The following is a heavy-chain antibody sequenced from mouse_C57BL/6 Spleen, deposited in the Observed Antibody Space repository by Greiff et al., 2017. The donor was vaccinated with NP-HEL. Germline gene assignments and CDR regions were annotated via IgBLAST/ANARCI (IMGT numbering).Heavy chain of an antibody. CDR3: AREELLRPSFDY. V-gene: IGHV1-19*01. D-gene: IGHD1-2*01. CDR2: INPYNGGT. Sequence: DVKLQESGPVLVKPGASVKMSCKASGYTFTDYYMNWVKQSHGKSLEWIGVINPYNGGTSYNQKFKGKATLTVDKSSSTAYMGLNSLTSEDSAVYYCAREELLRPSFDYWGQGTTLTVSS. CDR1: GYTFTDYY. J-gene: IGHJ2*01.